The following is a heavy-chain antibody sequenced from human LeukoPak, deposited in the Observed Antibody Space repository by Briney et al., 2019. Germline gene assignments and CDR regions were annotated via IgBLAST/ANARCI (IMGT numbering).Heavy chain of an antibody. Sequence: GGSLRLSCAASGFTFSTYWMHWVRQAPGKGLVWVSRISGDGSATIYADSVKGRFTISRDNAENTMYLQMNSLTVEDTAVYYCTRRVSATRWFDPWCQGTLVTVSS. CDR3: TRRVSATRWFDP. D-gene: IGHD2-15*01. CDR1: GFTFSTYW. V-gene: IGHV3-74*01. J-gene: IGHJ5*02. CDR2: ISGDGSAT.